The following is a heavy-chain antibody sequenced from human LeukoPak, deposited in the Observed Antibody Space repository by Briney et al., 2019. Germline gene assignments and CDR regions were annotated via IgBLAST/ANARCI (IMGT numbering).Heavy chain of an antibody. CDR3: ATHYYDSSGYYSPDY. V-gene: IGHV3-30*04. D-gene: IGHD3-22*01. Sequence: GGSLRLSCAASGFIFSSYAMHWVRQAPGKGLEWVAVLSSDGSNRYYVDSVKGRFTISRDNSQNTLCLQMNSLRAEDTAVYYCATHYYDSSGYYSPDYWGQGTLVTVSS. J-gene: IGHJ4*02. CDR1: GFIFSSYA. CDR2: LSSDGSNR.